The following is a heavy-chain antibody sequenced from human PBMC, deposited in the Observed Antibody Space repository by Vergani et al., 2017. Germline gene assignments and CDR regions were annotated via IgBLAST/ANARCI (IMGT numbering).Heavy chain of an antibody. CDR2: ISGSGGST. D-gene: IGHD3-3*01. Sequence: EVQLLESGGGLVQPGGSLRLSCAASGFTFSSYAMSWVRQAPGKGLEWVSAISGSGGSTYYADSVKGRFTISRDNSKNTLYLQMNSLRAEDTAVYYCAKDNDDLWSGYYPVGYWGQGTLVTVSS. J-gene: IGHJ4*02. CDR1: GFTFSSYA. V-gene: IGHV3-23*01. CDR3: AKDNDDLWSGYYPVGY.